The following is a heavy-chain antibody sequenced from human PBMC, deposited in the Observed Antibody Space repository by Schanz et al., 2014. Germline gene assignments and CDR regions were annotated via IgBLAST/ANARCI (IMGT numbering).Heavy chain of an antibody. D-gene: IGHD1-26*01. CDR2: ISGYTGDT. CDR3: ARDNGRIPAANACDY. V-gene: IGHV1-18*01. CDR1: GYDFHIYA. Sequence: QILLVQPGPEVKKPGASVTVSCKASGYDFHIYAYSWVRQAPGQGPEWIGWISGYTGDTKYAQKCQQRVNMTTDRTTSTVYMELRSLRFDDTAVDFCARDNGRIPAANACDYWGQGTRVTVSS. J-gene: IGHJ4*02.